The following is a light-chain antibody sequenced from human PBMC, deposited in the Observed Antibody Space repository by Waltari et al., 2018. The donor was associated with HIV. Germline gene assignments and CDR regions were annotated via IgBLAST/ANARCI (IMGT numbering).Light chain of an antibody. Sequence: DTQMTQSPSSLSASIGDRVTITCRASQNVFKFLSWYRQKSGKAPELLISDASRLQSGVPSRFSGSGSGTDFVLTVSGLQIEDFATYFCLQTLTTPLTFGPGTKVDIK. CDR2: DAS. J-gene: IGKJ3*01. CDR3: LQTLTTPLT. V-gene: IGKV1-39*01. CDR1: QNVFKF.